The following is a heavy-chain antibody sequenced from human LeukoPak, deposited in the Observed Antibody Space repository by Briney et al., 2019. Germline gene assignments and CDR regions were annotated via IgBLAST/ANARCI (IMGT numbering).Heavy chain of an antibody. Sequence: GGSLRLPCAASGFTFSSYSMNWVRQAPGKGLEWVSSISSSSSYIYYADSVKGRFTISRDNSKNTLYLRMNSLRAEDTALYYCASARGYSSEYKWGQGTLVTVSS. J-gene: IGHJ4*02. D-gene: IGHD6-19*01. CDR1: GFTFSSYS. V-gene: IGHV3-21*04. CDR2: ISSSSSYI. CDR3: ASARGYSSEYK.